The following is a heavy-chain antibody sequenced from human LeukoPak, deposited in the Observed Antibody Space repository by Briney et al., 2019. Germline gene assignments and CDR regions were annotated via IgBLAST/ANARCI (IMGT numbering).Heavy chain of an antibody. V-gene: IGHV4-59*08. CDR3: ARRARNGYNYEFDY. CDR2: FYYSGST. D-gene: IGHD5-24*01. J-gene: IGHJ4*02. CDR1: GGSISSYY. Sequence: SETLSLTCTVSGGSISSYYWSWIRQPPGKGLEWIGYFYYSGSTNYNPSLKSRVTISVDTSKNQFSLKLSSVTAADTAVYYCARRARNGYNYEFDYWGQGTLVTVSS.